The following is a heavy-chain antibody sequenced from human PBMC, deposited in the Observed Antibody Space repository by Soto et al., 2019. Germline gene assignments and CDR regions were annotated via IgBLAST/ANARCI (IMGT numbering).Heavy chain of an antibody. CDR3: ANAQGSYFEY. D-gene: IGHD2-15*01. V-gene: IGHV3-30*18. J-gene: IGHJ2*01. CDR2: ISYDGGNK. Sequence: QVQLVESGGGVVQPGRSLRLSCATSGITFSSLGMHWVRQAPGKGLEWVAVISYDGGNKYYADSVMGRFTISRDNSRSTLYLRMNSLRAEDTAVYYWANAQGSYFEYWGRGTLVTVSS. CDR1: GITFSSLG.